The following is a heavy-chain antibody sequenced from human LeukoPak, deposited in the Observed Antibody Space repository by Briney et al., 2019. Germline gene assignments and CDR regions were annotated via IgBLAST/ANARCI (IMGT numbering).Heavy chain of an antibody. J-gene: IGHJ1*01. CDR3: VGDGRDGYSIYFHH. V-gene: IGHV3-64D*09. CDR2: ISSNGGST. D-gene: IGHD5-24*01. CDR1: GFAFSSYA. Sequence: GGSLRLSCSASGFAFSSYAMHWVRQAPGRGLQYVSAISSNGGSTYYADSLKGRFTISRDNSKNTVYLQMSSLRAEDTAVYYCVGDGRDGYSIYFHHWGQGTLDTVSS.